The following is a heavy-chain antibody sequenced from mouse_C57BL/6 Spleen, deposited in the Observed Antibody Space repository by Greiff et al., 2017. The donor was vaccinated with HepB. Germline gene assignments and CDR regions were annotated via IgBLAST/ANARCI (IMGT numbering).Heavy chain of an antibody. D-gene: IGHD2-4*01. J-gene: IGHJ4*01. CDR2: ISDGGSYT. V-gene: IGHV5-4*01. CDR1: GFTFSSYA. CDR3: ARDEGDYDGDYYAMDY. Sequence: EVKLMESGGGLVKPGGSLKLSCAASGFTFSSYAMSWVRQTPEKRLEWVATISDGGSYTYYPDNVKGRFTISRDNAKNNLYLQMSHLKSEDTAMYYCARDEGDYDGDYYAMDYWGQGTSVTVSS.